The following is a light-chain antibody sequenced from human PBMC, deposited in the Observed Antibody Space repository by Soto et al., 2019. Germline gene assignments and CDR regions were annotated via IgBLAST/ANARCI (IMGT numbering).Light chain of an antibody. V-gene: IGLV2-18*02. CDR3: SSYTSSVTYV. Sequence: QSALTQPPSVSGSPGQSVTISCTGTSSDVGTYNRVSWYQQPPGSAPKLLIYEVSNRPSGVPDRFSGSKSGNTAPLTISGLQAEDEADYYCSSYTSSVTYVFGTGTKLTVL. CDR1: SSDVGTYNR. CDR2: EVS. J-gene: IGLJ1*01.